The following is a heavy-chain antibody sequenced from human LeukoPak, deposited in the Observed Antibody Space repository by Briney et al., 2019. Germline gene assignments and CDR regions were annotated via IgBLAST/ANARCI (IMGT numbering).Heavy chain of an antibody. CDR3: ARRVATGAGECFDS. V-gene: IGHV4-59*08. J-gene: IGHJ4*02. CDR2: IFNSGST. D-gene: IGHD5-12*01. Sequence: ASETLSLTCTVSGGSISSYYWTWIRQPPGKGLEWIGYIFNSGSTNYNPSLKSRVTISVDTSKKQFSLKLNSVTAADTAVYYCARRVATGAGECFDSWGQGTLVTVSS. CDR1: GGSISSYY.